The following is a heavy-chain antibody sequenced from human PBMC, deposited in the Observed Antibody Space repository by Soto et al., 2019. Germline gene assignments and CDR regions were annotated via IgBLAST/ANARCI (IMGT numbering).Heavy chain of an antibody. Sequence: QVQLVESGGGVVQPGRSLRLSCAASGFTFSSYAMHWVRQAPGKGLEWVAVISYDGSNKYYADSVKGRFTISRDNSKNTLYLQMNSLRAEDTAVYYCARDYVGYYYYYGMDVWGQGTLVTVSS. CDR3: ARDYVGYYYYYGMDV. CDR1: GFTFSSYA. V-gene: IGHV3-30-3*01. D-gene: IGHD3-16*01. J-gene: IGHJ6*02. CDR2: ISYDGSNK.